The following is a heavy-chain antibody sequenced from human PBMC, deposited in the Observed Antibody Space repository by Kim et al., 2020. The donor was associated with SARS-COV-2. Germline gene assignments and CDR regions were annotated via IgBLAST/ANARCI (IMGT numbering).Heavy chain of an antibody. CDR3: ARDPVPAGWLNWFDP. V-gene: IGHV1-69*13. D-gene: IGHD2-2*01. Sequence: SVKVSCKASGGTFSSYAISWVRQAPGQGLEWMGGIIPIFGTANYAQKFQGRVTITADESTSTAYMELSSLRSEDTAVYYCARDPVPAGWLNWFDPWGQGTLVTVSS. CDR1: GGTFSSYA. J-gene: IGHJ5*02. CDR2: IIPIFGTA.